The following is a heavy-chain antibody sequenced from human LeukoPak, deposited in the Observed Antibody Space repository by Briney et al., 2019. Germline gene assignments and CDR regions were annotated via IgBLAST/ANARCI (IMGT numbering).Heavy chain of an antibody. J-gene: IGHJ6*03. CDR1: GGTFSSYA. D-gene: IGHD6-6*01. CDR3: ARIAARDYYYYYYMDV. V-gene: IGHV1-69*05. Sequence: GASVKVSCKASGGTFSSYAISWVRQAPGQGLEWMGGIIPIFGTANYAQKFQGRVTITTDESTSTAYMELSSLGSEDTAVYYCARIAARDYYYYYYMDVWGKGTTVTVSS. CDR2: IIPIFGTA.